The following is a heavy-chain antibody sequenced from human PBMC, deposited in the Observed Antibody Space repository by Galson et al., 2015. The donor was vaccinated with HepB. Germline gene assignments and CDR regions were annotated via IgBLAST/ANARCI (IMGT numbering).Heavy chain of an antibody. CDR3: ARTTSHYFDSSSNFQE. J-gene: IGHJ1*01. CDR2: ISAYNGNT. D-gene: IGHD3-22*01. Sequence: SVKVSCKASGYTFRNYGINWVRQAPGQGLEWMGWISAYNGNTKYAHKLQGRVTMTTDTSTSTAYMELRSLRSDDTAVYYCARTTSHYFDSSSNFQEWGQGTLVTVSS. V-gene: IGHV1-18*04. CDR1: GYTFRNYG.